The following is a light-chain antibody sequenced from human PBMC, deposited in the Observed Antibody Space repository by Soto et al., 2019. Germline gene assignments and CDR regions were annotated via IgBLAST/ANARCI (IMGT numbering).Light chain of an antibody. CDR1: SSDVGYYNY. CDR2: EVG. V-gene: IGLV2-14*01. Sequence: QSALTQPASVSRSPGQSITISCTGTSSDVGYYNYVSWYQQHPGKAPELLIYEVGYRPSGVSNRFSGSKSGNTASLTISGLQAEDEADYYCSSYTTSSILHVFGTGTKVTVL. J-gene: IGLJ1*01. CDR3: SSYTTSSILHV.